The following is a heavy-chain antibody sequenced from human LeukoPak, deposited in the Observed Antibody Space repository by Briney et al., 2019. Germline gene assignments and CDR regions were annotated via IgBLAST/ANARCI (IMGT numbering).Heavy chain of an antibody. V-gene: IGHV4-39*05. Sequence: PSETPSLTCTVSGGSISSSSYYWGWIRQPPGKGLEWIGSIYYSGSTYYNPSLKSRVTISVDTSKNQFSLKLSSVTAADTAVYYCALAAAGTEIFDYWGQGTLVTVSS. CDR2: IYYSGST. D-gene: IGHD6-13*01. CDR1: GGSISSSSYY. CDR3: ALAAAGTEIFDY. J-gene: IGHJ4*02.